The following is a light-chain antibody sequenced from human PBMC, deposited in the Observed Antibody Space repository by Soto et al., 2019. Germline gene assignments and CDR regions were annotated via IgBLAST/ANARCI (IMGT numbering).Light chain of an antibody. Sequence: IVMTQSPATLSVSPGERATLSCRASQSIDINLVWYQQKPGQAPRLLIFRASTRATGIPARFSGSGSGTEFTLTISSLQSEDFAVYYCQQYHQWPPITFGQGTRLEIK. CDR2: RAS. V-gene: IGKV3-15*01. CDR1: QSIDIN. J-gene: IGKJ5*01. CDR3: QQYHQWPPIT.